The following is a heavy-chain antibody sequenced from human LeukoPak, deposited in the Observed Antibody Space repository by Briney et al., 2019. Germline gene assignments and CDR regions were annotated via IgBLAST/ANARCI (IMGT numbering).Heavy chain of an antibody. CDR3: ARSSYDHVWGSHRQTFYFDY. CDR1: GFTFSSYW. J-gene: IGHJ4*02. D-gene: IGHD3-16*02. V-gene: IGHV3-48*04. Sequence: PGGSLRLSCAASGFTFSSYWMSWVRQAPGKGLEWVSYISTSDITTHYADSLKGRFTISRNNVRKSLYLQMNSLRAEDTAVYYCARSSYDHVWGSHRQTFYFDYWGQGTLVTVSS. CDR2: ISTSDITT.